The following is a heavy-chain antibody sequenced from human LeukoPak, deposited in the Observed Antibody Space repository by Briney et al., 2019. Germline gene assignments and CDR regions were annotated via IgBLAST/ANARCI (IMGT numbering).Heavy chain of an antibody. V-gene: IGHV4-39*07. Sequence: SETLSLTCTVSGGSISSSSFYYWGWIRQPPGKGLEWIGTLYYSGTTYYNPSLKSRVTISVDTSKNQFSLKLSSVTAADTAVYYCARDRQIQLWIGWGANYYYYYMDVWGKGTTVTISS. J-gene: IGHJ6*03. CDR1: GGSISSSSFYY. D-gene: IGHD5-18*01. CDR2: LYYSGTT. CDR3: ARDRQIQLWIGWGANYYYYYMDV.